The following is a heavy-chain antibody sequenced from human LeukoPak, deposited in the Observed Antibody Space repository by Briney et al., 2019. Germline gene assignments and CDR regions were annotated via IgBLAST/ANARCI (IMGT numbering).Heavy chain of an antibody. V-gene: IGHV1-69*13. J-gene: IGHJ4*02. Sequence: ASVKASCKASGGTFSSYAISWVRQAPGQGLEWMGGIIPIFGTANYAQKFQGRVTITADESTSTAYMELSSLRSEDTAVYYCARGPFTMVRGVIITPLGFDYWGQGTLVTVSS. CDR2: IIPIFGTA. CDR1: GGTFSSYA. D-gene: IGHD3-10*01. CDR3: ARGPFTMVRGVIITPLGFDY.